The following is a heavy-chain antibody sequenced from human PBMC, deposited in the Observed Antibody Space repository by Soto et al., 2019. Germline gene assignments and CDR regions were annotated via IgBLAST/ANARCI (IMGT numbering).Heavy chain of an antibody. Sequence: PGGSLRLSCAASGFTFSSYSMNWVRQAPGKGLEWVSSISSSSSYIYYADSVKGRFTISRDNAKNSLYLQMSSLRAEDTAVYYCATHCSGGSCYSGAFDIWGQGTMVTVSS. CDR2: ISSSSSYI. J-gene: IGHJ3*02. V-gene: IGHV3-21*01. D-gene: IGHD2-15*01. CDR3: ATHCSGGSCYSGAFDI. CDR1: GFTFSSYS.